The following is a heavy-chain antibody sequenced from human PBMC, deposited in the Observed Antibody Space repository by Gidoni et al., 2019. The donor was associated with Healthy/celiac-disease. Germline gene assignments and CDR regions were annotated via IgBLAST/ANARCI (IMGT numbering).Heavy chain of an antibody. J-gene: IGHJ4*02. CDR2: INPRGGST. V-gene: IGHV1-46*01. CDR1: GYTFTSYY. CDR3: ARDAHYYDSSGYYSFDY. D-gene: IGHD3-22*01. Sequence: QVQLVQSGAEVKKPGASVKVSCKASGYTFTSYYMHWVRQAPGQGLEWMGIINPRGGSTSYAQKFQGRVTMTRDTSTSTVYMELSSLRSEDTAVYYCARDAHYYDSSGYYSFDYWGQGTLVTVSS.